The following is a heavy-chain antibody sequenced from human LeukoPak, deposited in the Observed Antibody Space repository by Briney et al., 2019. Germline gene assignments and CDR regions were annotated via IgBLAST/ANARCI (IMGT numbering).Heavy chain of an antibody. J-gene: IGHJ3*02. V-gene: IGHV1-18*01. Sequence: ASVKVSCKASGYTFTSYGISWVRQAPGQGLEWMGWISAYNGNTNYAQKLQGRVTMTTDTSTSTAYMELRSLRSDDTAMYYCARGLSILRYFDPNPLDAFDIWGQGTMVTVSS. CDR1: GYTFTSYG. CDR3: ARGLSILRYFDPNPLDAFDI. CDR2: ISAYNGNT. D-gene: IGHD3-9*01.